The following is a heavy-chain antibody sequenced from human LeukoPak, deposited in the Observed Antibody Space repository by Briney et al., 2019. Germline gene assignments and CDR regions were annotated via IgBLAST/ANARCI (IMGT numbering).Heavy chain of an antibody. D-gene: IGHD1-7*01. J-gene: IGHJ6*03. V-gene: IGHV3-48*04. Sequence: PGGSLRLSCAASGFTFSSYSMNWVRQAPGKGLEWGSYISSSSTIYYADSVKGRFTISRDNAKNSLFLQMNSLRAEDTAVYYCARGDSWNSYYYYYMDVWGKGTSVTVSS. CDR2: ISSSSTI. CDR1: GFTFSSYS. CDR3: ARGDSWNSYYYYYMDV.